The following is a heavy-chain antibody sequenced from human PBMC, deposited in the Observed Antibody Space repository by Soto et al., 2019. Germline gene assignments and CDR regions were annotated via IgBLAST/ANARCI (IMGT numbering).Heavy chain of an antibody. Sequence: GGSLRLSCAASGFTFSSYSMNWVRQAPGKGLEWVSSISSSSSYIYYADSVKGRFTISRDNAKNSLYLQMNSLRAEDTAVYYCARDFRVNPLYGMDVWGQGTAVTVSS. CDR1: GFTFSSYS. CDR3: ARDFRVNPLYGMDV. J-gene: IGHJ6*02. V-gene: IGHV3-21*01. CDR2: ISSSSSYI.